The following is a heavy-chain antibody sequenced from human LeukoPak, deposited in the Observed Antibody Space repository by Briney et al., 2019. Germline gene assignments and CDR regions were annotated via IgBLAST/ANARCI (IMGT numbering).Heavy chain of an antibody. Sequence: ASVKVSCKASGYTFTSHGISWVRQAPGQGLEWMGWISAYNGNTNYAQKLQGRVTMTTDTSTSTAYMELRSLRSDDTAVYYCARGLPESGYSYGYGSYYFDYWGQGTLVTVSS. CDR2: ISAYNGNT. J-gene: IGHJ4*02. CDR3: ARGLPESGYSYGYGSYYFDY. D-gene: IGHD5-18*01. V-gene: IGHV1-18*01. CDR1: GYTFTSHG.